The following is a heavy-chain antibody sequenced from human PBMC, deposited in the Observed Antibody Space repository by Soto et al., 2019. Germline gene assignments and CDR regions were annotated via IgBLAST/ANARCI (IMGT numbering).Heavy chain of an antibody. D-gene: IGHD4-17*01. J-gene: IGHJ6*02. Sequence: SETLSLTCTVSGGSISSYYWSWIRQPPGKGLEWIGYIYYSGSTNYNPSLKSRVTISVDTSKNQFSLKLSSVTAADTAVYYCARAYGDYYYYGMDVWGQGTTVTVSS. CDR3: ARAYGDYYYYGMDV. CDR2: IYYSGST. V-gene: IGHV4-59*08. CDR1: GGSISSYY.